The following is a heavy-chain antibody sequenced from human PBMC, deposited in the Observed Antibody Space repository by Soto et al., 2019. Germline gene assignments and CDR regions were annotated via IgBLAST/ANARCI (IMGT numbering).Heavy chain of an antibody. V-gene: IGHV3-48*02. CDR3: ARRLDRYYSSYYFDS. Sequence: EVQLVESGGGLVQPGGSLRLSCAASGFTFSTYSMNWVRQAPGKGLEWVSYISSSSSTIYYADSVKGRFTISRDNADNSLSLQMNSLRDEDTAVYYCARRLDRYYSSYYFDSWGQGTLVTVST. J-gene: IGHJ4*02. D-gene: IGHD2-21*01. CDR2: ISSSSSTI. CDR1: GFTFSTYS.